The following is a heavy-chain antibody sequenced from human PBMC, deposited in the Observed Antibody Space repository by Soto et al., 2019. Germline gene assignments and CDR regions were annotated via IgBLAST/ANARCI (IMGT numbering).Heavy chain of an antibody. Sequence: ALSLTFTVSGGSIRSRTYQWGWIRQPPGRGPGGVGGAHFSESTYYNPSLKSRGAVSVDTAKNPIFLQGTSLTAAHTAVYYCARHRNWKGDDWGQGTRVTVSS. D-gene: IGHD1-1*01. CDR3: ARHRNWKGDD. CDR2: AHFSEST. V-gene: IGHV4-39*01. CDR1: GGSIRSRTYQ. J-gene: IGHJ4*02.